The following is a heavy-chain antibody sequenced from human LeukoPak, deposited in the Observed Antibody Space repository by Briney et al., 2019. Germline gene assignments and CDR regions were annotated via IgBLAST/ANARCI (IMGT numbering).Heavy chain of an antibody. D-gene: IGHD2-21*01. Sequence: GGSLRLSCAASGLTVTNAWMNWVRQAPGKGLEWVGRIASKTDGGTTDYAAPVKGRFTISRDDSKNTVYLQMNSLKTEDTAVYYCTTVCCGGGSAHYWGQGTLVTVSS. CDR2: IASKTDGGTT. V-gene: IGHV3-15*04. J-gene: IGHJ4*02. CDR1: GLTVTNAW. CDR3: TTVCCGGGSAHY.